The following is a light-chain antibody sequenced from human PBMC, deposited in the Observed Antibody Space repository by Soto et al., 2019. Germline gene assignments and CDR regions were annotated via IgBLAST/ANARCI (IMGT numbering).Light chain of an antibody. CDR3: CSYAGSTFV. CDR2: DVS. J-gene: IGLJ2*01. Sequence: QSALTQPRSVSGSPGQSVTISCTGTSSDVGGYNYVSWYQQHPGKAPKLMIYDVSKRPSGVPDRFSGSKSGNTAALTISGLQAEDEGDYYCCSYAGSTFVVGGGTKLTVL. CDR1: SSDVGGYNY. V-gene: IGLV2-11*01.